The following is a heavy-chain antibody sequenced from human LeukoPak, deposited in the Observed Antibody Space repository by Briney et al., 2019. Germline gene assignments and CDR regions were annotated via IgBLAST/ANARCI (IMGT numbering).Heavy chain of an antibody. CDR1: GGSFNFYY. Sequence: SETLSLTCTVFGGSFNFYYWSWLRQSPGKGLEWIGEVTHSGSTNYTPSLRSRVTMSANTAKNQFSLKLTSVTAADTAVYYCVGFYRYSGSDYFGYDPFDIWGQGTLVTVSS. D-gene: IGHD5-12*01. V-gene: IGHV4-34*01. CDR2: VTHSGST. CDR3: VGFYRYSGSDYFGYDPFDI. J-gene: IGHJ3*02.